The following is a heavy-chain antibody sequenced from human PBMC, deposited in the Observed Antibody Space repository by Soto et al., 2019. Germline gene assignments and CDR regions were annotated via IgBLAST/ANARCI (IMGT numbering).Heavy chain of an antibody. D-gene: IGHD5-18*01. Sequence: QVQLVESGGGVVQPGRSPRLSCAASGFTFSSYGMHWVRQAPGKGLEWVAVIWYDGSNKYYADSVKGRFTISRDNSKNTLYLQMNSLRAEDTAVYYCARDRRYSPFDYWGQGTLVTVSS. CDR1: GFTFSSYG. V-gene: IGHV3-33*01. CDR3: ARDRRYSPFDY. CDR2: IWYDGSNK. J-gene: IGHJ4*02.